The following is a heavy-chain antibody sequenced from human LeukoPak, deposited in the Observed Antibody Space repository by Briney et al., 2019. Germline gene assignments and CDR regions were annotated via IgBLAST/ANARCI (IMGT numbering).Heavy chain of an antibody. CDR1: GFSLSTPAVG. Sequence: SGPTLVKPTQTLTLTCSFSGFSLSTPAVGVGWIRQPPGKALEWLALIFWDDDKRYSPSLKSRLTITKDTSKNQVVLTMTNMDPVDTATYYCARGSSTWTLDYWGQGTLVTVS. D-gene: IGHD6-13*01. CDR3: ARGSSTWTLDY. J-gene: IGHJ4*02. V-gene: IGHV2-5*02. CDR2: IFWDDDK.